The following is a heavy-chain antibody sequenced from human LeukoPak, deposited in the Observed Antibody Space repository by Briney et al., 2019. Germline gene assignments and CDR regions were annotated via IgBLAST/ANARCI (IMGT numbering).Heavy chain of an antibody. D-gene: IGHD5-24*01. Sequence: GSLRLSCAASGFTFSSYTMNWVRQAPGKGLEWVSSISSSSSSLYFADSVKGRFTISRDNTKNSLYLQMNSLRGEDTAVYYRARDRDGYNHASDIWGQGTMVTVSS. V-gene: IGHV3-21*01. CDR1: GFTFSSYT. J-gene: IGHJ3*02. CDR2: ISSSSSSL. CDR3: ARDRDGYNHASDI.